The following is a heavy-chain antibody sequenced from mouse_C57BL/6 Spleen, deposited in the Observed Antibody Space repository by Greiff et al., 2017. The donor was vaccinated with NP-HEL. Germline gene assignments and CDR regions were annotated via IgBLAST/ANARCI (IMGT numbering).Heavy chain of an antibody. CDR3: ARSGTVVATRYFDV. Sequence: VQLQQSGAELVRPGTSVKLSCKASGYTFTSYWMHWVKQRPGQGLEWIGVIDPSDSYTNYNQKFKGKATLTVDTSSSTAYMQLSSLTSEDSAVYYCARSGTVVATRYFDVWGTGTTVTVSS. CDR1: GYTFTSYW. D-gene: IGHD1-1*01. V-gene: IGHV1-59*01. J-gene: IGHJ1*03. CDR2: IDPSDSYT.